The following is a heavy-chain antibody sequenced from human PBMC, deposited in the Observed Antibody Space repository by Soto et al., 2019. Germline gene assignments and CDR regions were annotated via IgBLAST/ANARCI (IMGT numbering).Heavy chain of an antibody. Sequence: TSETLSLTCTFSGGSISSYYRSWTRQPPGKGLEWIGYIYYSGSTNYNPSLKSRVTISVDTSKNQFSLELSSVTAADTAVYYCARTIVVVPAAMFGIHDAFDILGQGTMVTVSS. V-gene: IGHV4-59*01. CDR1: GGSISSYY. CDR2: IYYSGST. CDR3: ARTIVVVPAAMFGIHDAFDI. J-gene: IGHJ3*02. D-gene: IGHD2-2*01.